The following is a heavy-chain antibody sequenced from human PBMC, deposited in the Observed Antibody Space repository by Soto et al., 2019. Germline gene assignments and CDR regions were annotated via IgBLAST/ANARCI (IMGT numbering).Heavy chain of an antibody. CDR3: ARQGFGVLQGLVDV. J-gene: IGHJ6*02. Sequence: SETLSLTCTVSGGSISSSSYYWGWIRQPPGKGLEWIGSIYYSGSTNYNPSLKSRVTISVDTSKNQFSLKLSSVTAADTAVYYCARQGFGVLQGLVDVWGQGTTVTVSS. CDR1: GGSISSSSYY. D-gene: IGHD3-10*01. V-gene: IGHV4-39*07. CDR2: IYYSGST.